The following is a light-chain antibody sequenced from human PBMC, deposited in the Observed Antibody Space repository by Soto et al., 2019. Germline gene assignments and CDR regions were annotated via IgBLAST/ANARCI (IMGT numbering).Light chain of an antibody. V-gene: IGKV3-20*01. CDR1: QSVSSSY. Sequence: EIVLTQSPGTLSLSPGERAILSCRASQSVSSSYLAWYQHKPGQAPRLLIYGASSRATGIPDRFSGSGSGTDFTLTISRLEPEEFAVYYCQQYGSSSWTFGQGTKVDVK. CDR3: QQYGSSSWT. J-gene: IGKJ1*01. CDR2: GAS.